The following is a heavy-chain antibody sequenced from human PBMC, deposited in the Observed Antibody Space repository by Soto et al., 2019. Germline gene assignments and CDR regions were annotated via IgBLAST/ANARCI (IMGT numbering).Heavy chain of an antibody. Sequence: GGSLRLSCAASGFTFCSYAMNWVRQAPGKGLEWVSVVSGSGGSTYYADSVQGRFTISRDNSKNTLYLQMNSLRAEDTAIYYCARRGPGTYFDYWGQGTLVTVSS. CDR3: ARRGPGTYFDY. V-gene: IGHV3-23*01. CDR1: GFTFCSYA. D-gene: IGHD6-13*01. CDR2: VSGSGGST. J-gene: IGHJ4*02.